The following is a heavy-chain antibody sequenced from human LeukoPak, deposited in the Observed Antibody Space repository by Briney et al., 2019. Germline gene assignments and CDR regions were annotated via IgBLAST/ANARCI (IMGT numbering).Heavy chain of an antibody. CDR2: INHSGST. CDR1: GGSFSGYY. CDR3: ARGGDYVWGSYRY. D-gene: IGHD3-16*02. V-gene: IGHV4-34*01. J-gene: IGHJ4*02. Sequence: SETLSLTCAVYGGSFSGYYWSWFRQPPGKGLEWIREINHSGSTNYNPSLKSRVTISVDTSKNQFSLKLSSVTAADTAVYYCARGGDYVWGSYRYWGQGTLVTVSS.